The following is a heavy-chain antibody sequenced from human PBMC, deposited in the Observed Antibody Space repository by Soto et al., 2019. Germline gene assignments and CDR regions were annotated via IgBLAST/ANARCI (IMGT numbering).Heavy chain of an antibody. Sequence: QVQLVQSGAEVKKPGSSVKVSCKASGGTFSSYTISWVRQAPGQGLEWMGRIIPILGIANYAQKFQGRVTITADKSTSTADRELSSLRSEDTAVYYCARRGCSSTSCYDGYYYYGMDVWGQGTTVTVSS. CDR3: ARRGCSSTSCYDGYYYYGMDV. J-gene: IGHJ6*02. CDR2: IIPILGIA. D-gene: IGHD2-2*01. V-gene: IGHV1-69*02. CDR1: GGTFSSYT.